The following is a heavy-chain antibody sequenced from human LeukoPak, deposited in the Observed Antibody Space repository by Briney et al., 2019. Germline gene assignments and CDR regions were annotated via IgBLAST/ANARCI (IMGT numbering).Heavy chain of an antibody. Sequence: GGSLRLSCAASGFTFNSYAFNWVRQAPGKGLEWISYISSGSNVIYYTESVKGRFTISRDNARNLVFLQMNSLRAEDTAVYYCAKVRVVFNWNYAYYFDSWGQGTLVTVSS. CDR2: ISSGSNVI. CDR1: GFTFNSYA. J-gene: IGHJ4*02. D-gene: IGHD1-7*01. V-gene: IGHV3-48*01. CDR3: AKVRVVFNWNYAYYFDS.